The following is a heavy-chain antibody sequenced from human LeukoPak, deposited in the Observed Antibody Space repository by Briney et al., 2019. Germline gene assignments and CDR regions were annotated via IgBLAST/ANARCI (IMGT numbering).Heavy chain of an antibody. CDR2: IYYSGST. CDR1: GGSISNYS. CDR3: ARGDGYNYWFGS. D-gene: IGHD5-24*01. V-gene: IGHV4-59*01. Sequence: SETLSLTCTVSGGSISNYSWSWIRQPPGKGLEWIGYIYYSGSTNYNPSLKSRVTISVDTSKNQFSLKLSSVTAADTAVYHCARGDGYNYWFGSWGQGTLVTVSS. J-gene: IGHJ5*01.